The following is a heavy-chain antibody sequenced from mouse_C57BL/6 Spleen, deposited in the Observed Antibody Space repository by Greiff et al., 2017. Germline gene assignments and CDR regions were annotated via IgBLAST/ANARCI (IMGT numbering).Heavy chain of an antibody. CDR2: IRYDGSN. J-gene: IGHJ3*01. V-gene: IGHV3-6*01. D-gene: IGHD1-1*01. CDR3: AGEGSTLPFAY. CDR1: GYSITSGYY. Sequence: EVKLVESGPGLVKPSPSLSLTCSVTGYSITSGYYWNWIRQFPGNKLEWMGYIRYDGSNNYNTSLKNRISITRDTSKNQFFLKLNSVTTEDTATYYCAGEGSTLPFAYWGQGTLVTVSA.